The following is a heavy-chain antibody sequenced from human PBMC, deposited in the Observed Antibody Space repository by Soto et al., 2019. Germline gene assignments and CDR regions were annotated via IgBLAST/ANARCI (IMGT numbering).Heavy chain of an antibody. CDR2: IDWDDDK. Sequence: SGPTLVNPTQTLTLTCTFSGFSLSTSGMCVSWIRQPPGKALEWLALIDWDDDKYYSTSLKTRLTISKDTSKNQVVLTMTNMDPVDTATYYCARTPPGYYYDSSGPRYWYFDLWGRGTLVTVSS. J-gene: IGHJ2*01. CDR1: GFSLSTSGMC. V-gene: IGHV2-70*01. CDR3: ARTPPGYYYDSSGPRYWYFDL. D-gene: IGHD3-22*01.